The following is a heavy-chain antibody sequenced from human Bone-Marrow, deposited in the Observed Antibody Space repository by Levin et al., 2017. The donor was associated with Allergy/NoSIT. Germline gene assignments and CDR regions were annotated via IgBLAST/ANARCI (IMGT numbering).Heavy chain of an antibody. CDR2: INHSGST. V-gene: IGHV4-34*01. J-gene: IGHJ4*02. CDR3: ARTPQFVWGSYRYGYSHFDY. Sequence: SETLSLTCAVYGGSFSGYYWSWIRQPPGKGLEWIGEINHSGSTNYNPSLKSRVTISVDTSKNQFSLKLSSVTAADTAVYYCARTPQFVWGSYRYGYSHFDYWGQGTLVTVSS. CDR1: GGSFSGYY. D-gene: IGHD3-16*02.